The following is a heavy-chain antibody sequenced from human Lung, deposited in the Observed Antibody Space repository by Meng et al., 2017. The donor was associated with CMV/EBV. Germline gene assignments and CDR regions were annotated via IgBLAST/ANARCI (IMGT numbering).Heavy chain of an antibody. D-gene: IGHD6-13*01. J-gene: IGHJ4*02. CDR2: MNLDRGNT. CDR3: ARVFLSSYLAPFDS. V-gene: IGHV1-8*01. Sequence: ASGYTFTSYGLHWVRQATGQGLEWMGWMNLDRGNTGHAQKFQGRVAMTSNSSINTAYMELSSLKFDDTAVYYCARVFLSSYLAPFDSWGQGTLVTVSS. CDR1: GYTFTSYG.